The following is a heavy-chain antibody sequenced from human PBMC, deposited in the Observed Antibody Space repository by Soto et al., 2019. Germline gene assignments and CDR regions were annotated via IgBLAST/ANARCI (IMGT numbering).Heavy chain of an antibody. Sequence: PGGSLRLSCGASGFAFSSYSMNWFRQAPGKGLEWVSSISSSSSYIYYADSVKGRFTISRDNAKNSLYLQMNSLRAEDTAVYYCARDYYDSSGYPNWFDPWGQGTLVTVSS. D-gene: IGHD3-22*01. CDR2: ISSSSSYI. CDR1: GFAFSSYS. J-gene: IGHJ5*02. CDR3: ARDYYDSSGYPNWFDP. V-gene: IGHV3-21*01.